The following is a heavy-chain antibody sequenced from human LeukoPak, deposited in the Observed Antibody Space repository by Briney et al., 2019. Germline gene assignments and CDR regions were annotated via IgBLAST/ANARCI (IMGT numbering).Heavy chain of an antibody. CDR2: INPNSGGT. CDR1: GYTSTGYY. V-gene: IGHV1-2*02. Sequence: ASVKVSCKASGYTSTGYYMHWVRQAPGQGLEWMGWINPNSGGTNYAQKFQGRVTMTRDTSISTAYMELSRLRSDDTAVYYRARGMDTAMGATDYWGQGTLVTVSS. D-gene: IGHD5-18*01. J-gene: IGHJ4*02. CDR3: ARGMDTAMGATDY.